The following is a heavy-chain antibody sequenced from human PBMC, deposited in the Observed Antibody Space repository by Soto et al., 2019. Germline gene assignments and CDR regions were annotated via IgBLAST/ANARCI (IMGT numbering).Heavy chain of an antibody. Sequence: SETLSLTCTVSGGSVSSGSYYWSWIRQPPGKGLEWIGYIYYSGSTYYNPSLKSRVTISVDTSKNQFSLKLSSVTAADTAVYYCARVCGGDCHNGMDVWGQGTTVTVSS. CDR3: ARVCGGDCHNGMDV. J-gene: IGHJ6*02. CDR2: IYYSGST. V-gene: IGHV4-31*03. D-gene: IGHD2-21*02. CDR1: GGSVSSGSYY.